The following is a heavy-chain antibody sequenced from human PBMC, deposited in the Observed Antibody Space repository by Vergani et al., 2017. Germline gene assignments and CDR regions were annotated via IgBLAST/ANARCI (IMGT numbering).Heavy chain of an antibody. J-gene: IGHJ6*04. Sequence: QVQLQESGPGLVKPSETLTLTCDVSDSSIMTNPYWGWFRQSPGKGLEWIGCIHHSGDTHYNSSLKSRVSISIVSSSKFSLILTSVTAADTAIYYCAGHRGSGGFFPSSYFYGMDVWGNGTTVTVSS. V-gene: IGHV4-38-2*01. CDR3: AGHRGSGGFFPSSYFYGMDV. D-gene: IGHD3-10*01. CDR1: DSSIMTNPY. CDR2: IHHSGDT.